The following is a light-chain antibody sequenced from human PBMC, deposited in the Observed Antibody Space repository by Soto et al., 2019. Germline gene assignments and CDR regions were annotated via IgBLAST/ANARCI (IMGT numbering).Light chain of an antibody. V-gene: IGKV3-15*01. CDR2: VAS. CDR3: QQYIDWTPT. CDR1: QSVSSN. J-gene: IGKJ1*01. Sequence: EIVMTQSPATLSVSAGERVTLSCRASQSVSSNLAWYQQKVGQAPRLLIYVASTRATGIPARFSGSGSGTEFTLTISSLEYEDFAVYYCQQYIDWTPTFGQGTKVDIK.